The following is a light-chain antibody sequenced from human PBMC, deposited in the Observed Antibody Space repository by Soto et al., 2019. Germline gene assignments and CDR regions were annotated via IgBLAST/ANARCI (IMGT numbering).Light chain of an antibody. CDR3: QYCAISAGT. CDR1: QSVSSSY. Sequence: EIVITQSPATLSVSPGERATLPCRASQSVSSSYLGWYQQKPGQAPSLLIYGASNRATGVPDRFSGSGSGTDFALTISRLEPEDFALYYCQYCAISAGTFGQGTKVDIK. V-gene: IGKV3-20*01. J-gene: IGKJ1*01. CDR2: GAS.